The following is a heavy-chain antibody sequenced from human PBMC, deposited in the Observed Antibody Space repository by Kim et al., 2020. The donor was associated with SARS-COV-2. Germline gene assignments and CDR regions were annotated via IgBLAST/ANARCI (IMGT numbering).Heavy chain of an antibody. CDR2: IDWDDVK. J-gene: IGHJ6*02. V-gene: IGHV2-70*11. D-gene: IGHD5-12*01. CDR3: ARRRHDGYRGYGMDF. Sequence: SGPTLVNPTPTLTLTCTFSGFSLSTSKICVSWIRQPPGKALEWLARIDWDDVKYYSTSLKTRLTISKDTSKNQVVLTMTKMDPVDTATYYCARRRHDGYRGYGMDFWGQGTTVTVSS. CDR1: GFSLSTSKIC.